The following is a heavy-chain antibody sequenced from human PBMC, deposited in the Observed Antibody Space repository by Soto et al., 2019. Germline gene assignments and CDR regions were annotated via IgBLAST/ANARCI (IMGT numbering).Heavy chain of an antibody. Sequence: ASVKVSCKASGGTFSSYAISWVRQAPGQGLEWMGGIIPIFGTANYAQKFQGRVTITADKSTSTAYMELSSLRSEDTAVYYCAIRLDTAMETHYYYGMDVWGQGTTVTVSS. V-gene: IGHV1-69*06. CDR2: IIPIFGTA. CDR3: AIRLDTAMETHYYYGMDV. CDR1: GGTFSSYA. D-gene: IGHD5-18*01. J-gene: IGHJ6*02.